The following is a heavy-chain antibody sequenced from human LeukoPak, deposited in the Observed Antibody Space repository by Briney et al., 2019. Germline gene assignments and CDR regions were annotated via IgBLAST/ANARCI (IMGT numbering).Heavy chain of an antibody. Sequence: ASVKVSCKASGYTFTGYYMHWVRQAPGQGLEWMVWINPNSGDTNYAQKFQGRVTMTRDRSISTVYMELSSLRSDDTAVYWCARARYSTRWQSDFDYWGQGTLVTVSS. J-gene: IGHJ4*02. CDR1: GYTFTGYY. CDR3: ARARYSTRWQSDFDY. V-gene: IGHV1-2*02. CDR2: INPNSGDT. D-gene: IGHD6-13*01.